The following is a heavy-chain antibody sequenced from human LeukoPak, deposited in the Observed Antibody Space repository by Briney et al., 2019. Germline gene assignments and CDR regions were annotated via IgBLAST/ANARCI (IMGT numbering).Heavy chain of an antibody. D-gene: IGHD2-2*01. CDR1: GGSISSGSYY. CDR3: ARESTVVPAAIPIDY. J-gene: IGHJ4*02. CDR2: IYTSGST. V-gene: IGHV4-61*02. Sequence: SQTLSLTCTVSGGSISSGSYYWSWIRQPAGKGLEWIGRIYTSGSTNYNPSLKSRVTISVDTSKNQFSLKLSSVTAADTAVYYCARESTVVPAAIPIDYWGQGTLVTVSS.